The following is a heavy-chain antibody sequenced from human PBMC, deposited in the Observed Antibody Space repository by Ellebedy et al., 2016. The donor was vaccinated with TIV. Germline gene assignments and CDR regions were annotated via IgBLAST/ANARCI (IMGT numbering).Heavy chain of an antibody. D-gene: IGHD3-10*01. Sequence: SVKVSCKASGGTFNSHAISWVRQAPGQGLEWMGGITGMFRTVNYAQKFQGRVTSTADEFMTTAYMELSSLRSEDTAVYYCARGGAYYHRYFDDWGQGTLVTVSS. CDR2: ITGMFRTV. CDR1: GGTFNSHA. J-gene: IGHJ4*02. CDR3: ARGGAYYHRYFDD. V-gene: IGHV1-69*13.